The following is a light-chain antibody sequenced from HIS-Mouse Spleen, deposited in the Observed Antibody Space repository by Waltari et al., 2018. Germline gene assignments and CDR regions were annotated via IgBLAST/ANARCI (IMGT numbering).Light chain of an antibody. CDR1: NIGSES. J-gene: IGLJ2*01. V-gene: IGLV3-21*03. Sequence: SYVLTQPPSVSVAPGKTARITFGGNNIGSESGHWYQQKPGQAPGLVVYDDSDRPSGIPERFSGSNSGNTATLTISRVEAGDEADYYCQVWDSSSDHVVFGGGTKLTVL. CDR2: DDS. CDR3: QVWDSSSDHVV.